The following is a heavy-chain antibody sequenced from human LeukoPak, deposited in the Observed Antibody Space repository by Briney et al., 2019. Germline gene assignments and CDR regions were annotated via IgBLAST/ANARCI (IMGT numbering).Heavy chain of an antibody. D-gene: IGHD5-18*01. J-gene: IGHJ3*02. V-gene: IGHV4-59*01. Sequence: SETLSLTCTVSGDSISTYYWSWIRQPPGKGLEWIAYIDYRGSTTYNPSLRSRVTISVDTSRNQFSLKLYFVTAADTAVYYCARSRSGYSYDHAAFEIWGQGTMVTVSS. CDR1: GDSISTYY. CDR2: IDYRGST. CDR3: ARSRSGYSYDHAAFEI.